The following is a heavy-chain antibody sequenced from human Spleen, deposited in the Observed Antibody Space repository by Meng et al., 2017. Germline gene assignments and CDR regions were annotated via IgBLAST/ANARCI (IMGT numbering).Heavy chain of an antibody. CDR3: ASLYGDYDY. Sequence: GESLKISCAASGFTFDDYAMHWVRQAPGKGLEWVSGINWNGGSTGYADSVKGRFTISRDNAKNSLYLQMNSLRAEDTALYYCASLYGDYDYWGQGTLVTVSS. CDR2: INWNGGST. V-gene: IGHV3-20*04. D-gene: IGHD4-17*01. CDR1: GFTFDDYA. J-gene: IGHJ4*02.